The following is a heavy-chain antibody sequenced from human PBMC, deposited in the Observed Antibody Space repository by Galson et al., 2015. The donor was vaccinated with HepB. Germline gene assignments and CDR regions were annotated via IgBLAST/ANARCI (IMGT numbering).Heavy chain of an antibody. Sequence: SLRLSCAASGFTFSSYAMSWVRQAPGKGLEWVSAISGSGGSTYYADSVKGRFTISRDNSKNTLYLQMNSLRAEDTAVYYCAITKWFGDGGYFDYWGQGTLVTVSS. J-gene: IGHJ4*02. CDR1: GFTFSSYA. D-gene: IGHD3-10*01. V-gene: IGHV3-23*01. CDR2: ISGSGGST. CDR3: AITKWFGDGGYFDY.